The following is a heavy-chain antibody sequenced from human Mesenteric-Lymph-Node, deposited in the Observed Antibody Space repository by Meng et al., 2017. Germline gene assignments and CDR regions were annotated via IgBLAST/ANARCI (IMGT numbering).Heavy chain of an antibody. D-gene: IGHD6-13*01. CDR3: ARVAAAGNEWFDP. V-gene: IGHV4-4*02. CDR2: IYHSGST. J-gene: IGHJ5*02. CDR1: GGSISSINW. Sequence: VQRRESGPGLVKPSGTLSLTCVVSGGSISSINWWTWVRQPPGKGLEWIGEIYHSGSTNYNPSLKSRVTISVDKSKNQFSLKLSSVTAADTAVYYCARVAAAGNEWFDPWGQGTLVTVSS.